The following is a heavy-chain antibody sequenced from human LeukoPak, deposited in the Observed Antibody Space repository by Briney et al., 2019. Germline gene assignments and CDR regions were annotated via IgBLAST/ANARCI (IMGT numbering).Heavy chain of an antibody. CDR3: ARDRYYDSSGYLYDFDY. V-gene: IGHV4-4*07. Sequence: SETLSLTCTVSGGSISSYYWSWIRQPAGKGLEWIGRIYTSGSTNYNPSLKSRVTMSVDTSKNQFSLKLSSVTAADTAVYYCARDRYYDSSGYLYDFDYWGQGTLVTVSS. CDR1: GGSISSYY. CDR2: IYTSGST. D-gene: IGHD3-22*01. J-gene: IGHJ4*02.